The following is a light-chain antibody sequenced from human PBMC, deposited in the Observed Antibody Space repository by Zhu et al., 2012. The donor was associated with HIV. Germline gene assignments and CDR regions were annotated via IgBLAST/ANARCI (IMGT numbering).Light chain of an antibody. CDR2: GAS. Sequence: EIVLTQSPGTLSLSPGERATLSCRASQSVSSNYVAWYQQKPGQAPRFLIYGASSRATGIPDRFSGSGSGTDFTLTISRLEPEDFAVYYCQQYGNSPLTFGQGTKGGNQT. CDR1: QSVSSNY. J-gene: IGKJ1*01. V-gene: IGKV3-20*01. CDR3: QQYGNSPLT.